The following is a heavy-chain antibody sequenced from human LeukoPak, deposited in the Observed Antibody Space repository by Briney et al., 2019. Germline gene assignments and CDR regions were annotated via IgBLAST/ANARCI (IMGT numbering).Heavy chain of an antibody. J-gene: IGHJ4*02. CDR1: GYTFTKYA. D-gene: IGHD3-3*01. CDR2: ISVGNGNT. Sequence: GASVKVSCKASGYTFTKYAIHWVRQATGQRPEWMGWISVGNGNTKYSQKFQGRVTITKDTSVDTAYMELSSLTSEDMAVYYCARGVRFLAIDYWGQGTLVTVSS. CDR3: ARGVRFLAIDY. V-gene: IGHV1-3*01.